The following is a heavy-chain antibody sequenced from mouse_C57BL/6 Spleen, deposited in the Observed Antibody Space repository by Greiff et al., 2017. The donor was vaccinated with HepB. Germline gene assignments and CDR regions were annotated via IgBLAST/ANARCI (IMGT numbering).Heavy chain of an antibody. D-gene: IGHD1-1*01. V-gene: IGHV1-69*01. CDR1: GYTFTSYW. Sequence: VQLQQPGAELVMPGASVKLSCKASGYTFTSYWMHWVKQRPGQGLEWIGEIDPSDSYTNYNQKFKGKSTLTVDKSSSTAYMQLSSLTSEDSAVYYCARAGGYGSSYGWFAYWGQGTLVTVSA. CDR2: IDPSDSYT. J-gene: IGHJ3*01. CDR3: ARAGGYGSSYGWFAY.